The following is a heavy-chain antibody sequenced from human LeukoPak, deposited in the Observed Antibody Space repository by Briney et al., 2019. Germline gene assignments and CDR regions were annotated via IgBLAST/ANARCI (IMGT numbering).Heavy chain of an antibody. CDR2: INPNSGGT. CDR3: ARDQGGGSAFDI. Sequence: EASVKVSCRASGYTFTGYYMHWVRQAPGQGLEWMGWINPNSGGTNYAQKYQGRVTMTRDTSNSTDYMELSRLRSDDTAVYYCARDQGGGSAFDIWGQGTMVTVSS. J-gene: IGHJ3*02. D-gene: IGHD1-26*01. V-gene: IGHV1-2*02. CDR1: GYTFTGYY.